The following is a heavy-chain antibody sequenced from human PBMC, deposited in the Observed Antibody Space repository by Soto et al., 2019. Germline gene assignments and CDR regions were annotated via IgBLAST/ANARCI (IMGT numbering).Heavy chain of an antibody. Sequence: PSETLSLTGTVSGGSISSSSYYWGWIRQPPGKGLEWIGSIYYSGSTYYNPSLKSRVTISVDTSKNQFSLKLSSVTAADTAVYYCARPNYGDYEDAFDIWGQGTMVTVSS. J-gene: IGHJ3*02. V-gene: IGHV4-39*01. CDR3: ARPNYGDYEDAFDI. CDR2: IYYSGST. CDR1: GGSISSSSYY. D-gene: IGHD4-17*01.